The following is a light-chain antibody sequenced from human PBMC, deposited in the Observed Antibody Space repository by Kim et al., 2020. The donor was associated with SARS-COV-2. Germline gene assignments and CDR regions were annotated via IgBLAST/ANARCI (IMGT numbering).Light chain of an antibody. Sequence: SVSPGESATLSCRASQSISTNLAWYHQIPGQAPRLLISGASARATGVPARFSGGGSGTEFTLTISSLQSEDFALYFCQQYHNWPFTFGPGTKLEI. CDR3: QQYHNWPFT. J-gene: IGKJ2*01. CDR1: QSISTN. CDR2: GAS. V-gene: IGKV3-15*01.